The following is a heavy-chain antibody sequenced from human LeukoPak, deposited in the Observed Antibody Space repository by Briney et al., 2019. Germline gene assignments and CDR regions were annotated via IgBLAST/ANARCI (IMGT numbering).Heavy chain of an antibody. Sequence: PGGSLRLSCSASGFTFSSYAMHWVRQAPGKGLEWVAVISYDGSNKYYADSVKGRFTISRGNSENTLYLQMNSLRAEDTAVYYCAREGDLGYCSSTSCYEFDYWGQGTLVTVSS. CDR3: AREGDLGYCSSTSCYEFDY. J-gene: IGHJ4*02. CDR2: ISYDGSNK. D-gene: IGHD2-2*01. V-gene: IGHV3-30*04. CDR1: GFTFSSYA.